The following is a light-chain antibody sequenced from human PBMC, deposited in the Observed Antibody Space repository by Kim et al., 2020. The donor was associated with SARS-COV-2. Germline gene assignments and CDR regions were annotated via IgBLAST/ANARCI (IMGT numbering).Light chain of an antibody. V-gene: IGLV3-1*01. J-gene: IGLJ2*01. Sequence: SVSPGQTASITCSGDKLGDKYAFWYQQKPGQSPVLVLYQDSKRPSGIPERFSGSNSGNTATLTISGTQAMDEADYYCQAWDSSTVVFGGGTQLTVL. CDR3: QAWDSSTVV. CDR1: KLGDKY. CDR2: QDS.